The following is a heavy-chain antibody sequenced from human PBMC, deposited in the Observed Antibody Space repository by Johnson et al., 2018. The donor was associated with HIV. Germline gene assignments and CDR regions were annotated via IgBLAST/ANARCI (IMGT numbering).Heavy chain of an antibody. J-gene: IGHJ3*02. CDR1: GFTFSSYW. Sequence: EVQLVESGGGLVQPGGSLRLSCAASGFTFSSYWMSWVRQAPGKGLEWVANIKQDGSEKYYVDSVKGRITISRDNAKNSLYLQMNSLRAEDTAVYYCARGMYYNFWSGYGIRWDAFDIWGQGTMVTVSS. CDR3: ARGMYYNFWSGYGIRWDAFDI. CDR2: IKQDGSEK. D-gene: IGHD3-3*01. V-gene: IGHV3-7*01.